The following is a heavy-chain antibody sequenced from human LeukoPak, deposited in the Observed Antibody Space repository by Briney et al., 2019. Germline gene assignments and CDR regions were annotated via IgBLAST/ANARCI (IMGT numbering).Heavy chain of an antibody. Sequence: ASVKVSCKASGYTFTYYTMHWLRQAPGQRLDWMGWINGGSGSTKYSPEFQGRVTITRDTSASTAYMELSSLRSEDTAVYYCANPRYDSSGYYYVDWGQGTLVTVSS. V-gene: IGHV1-3*01. CDR1: GYTFTYYT. D-gene: IGHD3-22*01. CDR3: ANPRYDSSGYYYVD. CDR2: INGGSGST. J-gene: IGHJ4*02.